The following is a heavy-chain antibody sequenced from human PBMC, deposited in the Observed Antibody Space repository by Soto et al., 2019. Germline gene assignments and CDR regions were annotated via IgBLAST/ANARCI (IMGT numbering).Heavy chain of an antibody. Sequence: GGSLRLSCAASGFTFSSYWMHWVRQAPGKGLVWVSRINSDGSSTSYADSVKGRFTISRDNAKNTLYLQMNSLRAEDTAVYYCARGPPPSRYCSSTSCHYYFDYWGQGTLVTVSS. CDR3: ARGPPPSRYCSSTSCHYYFDY. CDR1: GFTFSSYW. J-gene: IGHJ4*02. CDR2: INSDGSST. V-gene: IGHV3-74*01. D-gene: IGHD2-2*01.